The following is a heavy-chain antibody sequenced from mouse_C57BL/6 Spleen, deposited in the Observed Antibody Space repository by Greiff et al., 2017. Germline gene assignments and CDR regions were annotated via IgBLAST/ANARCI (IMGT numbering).Heavy chain of an antibody. CDR2: IDPEDGDT. V-gene: IGHV14-1*01. Sequence: VQLQQSGAELVRPGASVKLSCTASGFNIKDYYMHWVKQRPEQGLEWIGRIDPEDGDTEYAPKFQGKATMPADTSSNAAYLQLSSLTSEDTAVYYCTGDYGSSYFWYFDVWGTGTTVTVSS. CDR3: TGDYGSSYFWYFDV. J-gene: IGHJ1*03. CDR1: GFNIKDYY. D-gene: IGHD1-1*01.